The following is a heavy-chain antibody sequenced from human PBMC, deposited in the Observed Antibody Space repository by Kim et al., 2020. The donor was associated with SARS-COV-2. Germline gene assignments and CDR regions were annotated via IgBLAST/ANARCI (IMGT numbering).Heavy chain of an antibody. D-gene: IGHD6-19*01. CDR2: SKK. J-gene: IGHJ4*02. Sequence: SKKYIADSVKGRFTNSRDNSKNTLYLQMNSLRAEDTAVYYCARDWGSGWGEWGQGTLVTVSS. V-gene: IGHV3-30-3*01. CDR3: ARDWGSGWGE.